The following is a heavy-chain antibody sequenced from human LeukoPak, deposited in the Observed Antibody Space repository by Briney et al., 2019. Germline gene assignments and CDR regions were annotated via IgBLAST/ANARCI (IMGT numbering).Heavy chain of an antibody. CDR1: GFTVSNNY. V-gene: IGHV3-53*01. CDR3: ATYSSLDY. J-gene: IGHJ4*02. Sequence: GGSLRLSCAASGFTVSNNYMSWVSQAPGKGLEWVSLIYSGGSTYYADSVKGRFTISRDNSKNTLYLQMNSLRAEDTAVYYCATYSSLDYWGQGTLVTVSS. CDR2: IYSGGST. D-gene: IGHD3-22*01.